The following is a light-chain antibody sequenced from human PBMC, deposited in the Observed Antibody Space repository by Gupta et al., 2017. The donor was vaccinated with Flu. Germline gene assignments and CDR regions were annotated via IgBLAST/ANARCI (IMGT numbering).Light chain of an antibody. CDR3: NSRDSSGSHWV. J-gene: IGLJ3*02. CDR1: SLKTYY. V-gene: IGLV3-19*01. CDR2: AKD. Sequence: GQTVRITCQGDSLKTYYAAWYQRKPGQAPLLVIYAKDKRPSGIPDRFSGSSSENTASLTITGAQADDEADYFCNSRDSSGSHWVLGGGTKLTVL.